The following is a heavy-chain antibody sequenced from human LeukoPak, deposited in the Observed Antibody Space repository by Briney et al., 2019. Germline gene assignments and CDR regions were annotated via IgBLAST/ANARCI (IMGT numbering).Heavy chain of an antibody. CDR3: AREVEGYFNY. CDR1: GYSISSGYY. Sequence: SETLSLTCTVSGYSISSGYYWGWIRQPPGKGLEWIGSIYHSGSTYYNPSLKSRVTISVDTSKNQFSLKLSSVTAADTAVYYCAREVEGYFNYWGQGTLDTVSS. D-gene: IGHD1-26*01. V-gene: IGHV4-38-2*02. J-gene: IGHJ4*02. CDR2: IYHSGST.